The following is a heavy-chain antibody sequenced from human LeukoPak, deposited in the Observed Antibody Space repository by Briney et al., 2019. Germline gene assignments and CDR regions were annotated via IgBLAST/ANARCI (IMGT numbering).Heavy chain of an antibody. CDR1: GGSISSSNW. Sequence: PSGTLSLTCAVSGGSISSSNWWSWVRQPPGKGLEWIGDSYHSGSTNYNPSLKSRVTISVDKSKNQFSLKLSSVTAADTAVYYCAVYCGGDCYSGVNNWFDPWGQGTLVTVSS. CDR2: SYHSGST. J-gene: IGHJ5*02. CDR3: AVYCGGDCYSGVNNWFDP. V-gene: IGHV4-4*02. D-gene: IGHD2-21*02.